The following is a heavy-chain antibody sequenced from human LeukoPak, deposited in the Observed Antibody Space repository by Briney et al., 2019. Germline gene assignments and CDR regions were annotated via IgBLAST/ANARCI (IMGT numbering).Heavy chain of an antibody. V-gene: IGHV3-7*04. CDR3: ARAVDDDPIDY. J-gene: IGHJ4*02. Sequence: GGSLRLSCAASGFTFSRYWMNWVRQAPGKGREWLANINEDGSEKHFVDSVKGRFTISRDNAKNSLYLQMNSLRVEDTAVYYCARAVDDDPIDYWGQGTLVTVSS. CDR1: GFTFSRYW. D-gene: IGHD4-23*01. CDR2: INEDGSEK.